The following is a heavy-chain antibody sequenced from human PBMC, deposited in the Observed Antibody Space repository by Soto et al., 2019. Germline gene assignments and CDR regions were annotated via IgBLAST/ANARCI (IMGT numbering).Heavy chain of an antibody. Sequence: GESLKISCKGSGFSFSSYWISWVRQVPGKGLEWMGRIDPSDSYTNYSPSFQGHITISADKSISTAFLQWSSLKASDTAMYYCARLGYCDSTTCGEKAYYGMDVWGQGTTVTVSS. V-gene: IGHV5-10-1*01. CDR2: IDPSDSYT. D-gene: IGHD2-2*01. CDR1: GFSFSSYW. CDR3: ARLGYCDSTTCGEKAYYGMDV. J-gene: IGHJ6*02.